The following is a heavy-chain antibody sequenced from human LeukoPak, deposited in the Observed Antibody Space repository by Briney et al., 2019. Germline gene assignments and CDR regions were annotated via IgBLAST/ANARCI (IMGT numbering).Heavy chain of an antibody. Sequence: GGSLGLSCAASGFTFSSYWMSWVRQAPGKGLEWVANIKQDGSEEYYVDSVKGRFTISRDNAKNSLYLQMNSLRAEDTAVYYCARFAKDNYYYYGMDVWGQGTTVTVSS. D-gene: IGHD4/OR15-4a*01. CDR1: GFTFSSYW. V-gene: IGHV3-7*01. CDR2: IKQDGSEE. CDR3: ARFAKDNYYYYGMDV. J-gene: IGHJ6*02.